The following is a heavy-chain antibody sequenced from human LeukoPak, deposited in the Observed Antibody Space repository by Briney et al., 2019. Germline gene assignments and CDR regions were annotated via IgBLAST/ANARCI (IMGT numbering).Heavy chain of an antibody. CDR3: ARNMAGTFDY. CDR2: IYHSGST. V-gene: IGHV4-38-2*02. D-gene: IGHD6-19*01. Sequence: SETLSLTCTVSGGSISSYYWGWIRQPPGKGLEWIGSIYHSGSTYDNPSLKSRVTISVDTSKNQFSLKLSSVTAADTAVYYCARNMAGTFDYWGQGTLVTVSS. CDR1: GGSISSYY. J-gene: IGHJ4*02.